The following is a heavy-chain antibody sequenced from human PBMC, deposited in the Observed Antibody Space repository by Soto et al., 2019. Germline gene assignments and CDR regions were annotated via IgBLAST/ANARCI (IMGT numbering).Heavy chain of an antibody. V-gene: IGHV3-30*03. J-gene: IGHJ6*03. Sequence: QGQLVESGGGVVQPGRSLRLSCAASGFSFSDYGMHWVRQAPGKGLEWVAVISYDGNNKYYADSVKGRFTISRDNSKDTLYLQVNSLRAEDTAVYYCARDEEGYYYMDVWGKGTTVTVSS. CDR2: ISYDGNNK. CDR3: ARDEEGYYYMDV. CDR1: GFSFSDYG.